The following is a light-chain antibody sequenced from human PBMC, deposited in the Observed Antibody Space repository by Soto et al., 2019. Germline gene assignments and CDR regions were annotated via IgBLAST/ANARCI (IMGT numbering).Light chain of an antibody. Sequence: QSVLTQPPSVSGAPGQRVTISCTGSSSNIGAGYDVHWYQQVTGTAPKLLIYVNNNRPAGVPDRFSGSMSGTSASLVITGLQAEYEADYYGQSYDSSLSASVFGGGTQLTVL. V-gene: IGLV1-40*01. CDR3: QSYDSSLSASV. J-gene: IGLJ3*02. CDR1: SSNIGAGYD. CDR2: VNN.